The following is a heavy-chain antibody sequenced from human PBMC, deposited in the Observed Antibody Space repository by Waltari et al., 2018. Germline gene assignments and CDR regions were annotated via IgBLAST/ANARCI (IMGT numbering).Heavy chain of an antibody. CDR1: GFTFSDHS. CDR3: ARANSRHTQEYHGMDV. V-gene: IGHV3-21*02. Sequence: EVQLVESGGGLVKPGGSLRLSCEASGFTFSDHSMNWVRQAPGKGLGWVSSISSGSTYIFYADLGKGRFFISRDNANNSLYLQMNSLTAEDTAVYYCARANSRHTQEYHGMDVWGQGTTITVSS. J-gene: IGHJ6*02. CDR2: ISSGSTYI. D-gene: IGHD6-6*01.